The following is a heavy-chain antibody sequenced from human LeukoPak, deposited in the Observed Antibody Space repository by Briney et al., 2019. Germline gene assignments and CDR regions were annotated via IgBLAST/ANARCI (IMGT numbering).Heavy chain of an antibody. J-gene: IGHJ5*02. V-gene: IGHV3-30*04. CDR2: ISYDGSNK. CDR1: GFTFSSYA. D-gene: IGHD3-10*01. Sequence: PGRSLRLSCAASGFTFSSYAMHWVRQAPGKGLEWVAVISYDGSNKYYADSVKGRFTISRDNSKNTLYLQMNSLRAEDTAVYYCARGLWVAMVRGDIRSGWFDPWGQGTLVTVSS. CDR3: ARGLWVAMVRGDIRSGWFDP.